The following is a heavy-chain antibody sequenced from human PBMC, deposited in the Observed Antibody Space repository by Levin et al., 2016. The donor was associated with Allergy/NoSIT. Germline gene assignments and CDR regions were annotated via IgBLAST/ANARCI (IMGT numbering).Heavy chain of an antibody. CDR1: GYTFTSYG. D-gene: IGHD3-22*01. CDR3: ARDYYYDSSGYPDDAFDI. CDR2: ISGYDGDT. J-gene: IGHJ3*02. Sequence: ASVKVSCKASGYTFTSYGISWVRQAPGQGLEWMGWISGYDGDTNYAQKLQDRVTMTTDTSTSTAYMELRSLRSDDTAVFYCARDYYYDSSGYPDDAFDIWGQGTMVTVSS. V-gene: IGHV1-18*01.